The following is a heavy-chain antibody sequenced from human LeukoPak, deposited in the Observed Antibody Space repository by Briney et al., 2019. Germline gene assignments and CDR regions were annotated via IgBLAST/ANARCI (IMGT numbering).Heavy chain of an antibody. V-gene: IGHV3-23*01. J-gene: IGHJ3*02. D-gene: IGHD2-15*01. CDR2: ISSSGATT. Sequence: PGGSLRLSCAAPGFTFSNYAMSWVRQAPGKGLEWVSAISSSGATTYYADSVKGRFTISRDNSKNTLYLQMNSLRAEDTAVYYCAKERVVVAARDAFDIWGQGTMVTVSS. CDR1: GFTFSNYA. CDR3: AKERVVVAARDAFDI.